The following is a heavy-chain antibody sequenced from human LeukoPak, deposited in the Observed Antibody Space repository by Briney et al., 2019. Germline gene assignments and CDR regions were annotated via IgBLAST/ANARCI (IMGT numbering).Heavy chain of an antibody. D-gene: IGHD2-2*01. CDR2: IIPIFGTA. CDR1: GGTFSSYA. Sequence: SVKVSCKASGGTFSSYAICWVRQAPAQGLEWMGVIIPIFGTANYAQKFQGRVTITADESTSTAYMELSSLRSEDTAVYYCARARFVVVPAGPDPDLYYFDYWGEGALVTVSS. J-gene: IGHJ4*02. CDR3: ARARFVVVPAGPDPDLYYFDY. V-gene: IGHV1-69*01.